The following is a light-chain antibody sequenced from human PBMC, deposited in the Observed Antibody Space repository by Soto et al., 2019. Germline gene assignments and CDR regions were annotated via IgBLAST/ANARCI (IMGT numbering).Light chain of an antibody. CDR1: QSISTY. V-gene: IGKV1-39*01. Sequence: QLPQAPYPWTARVAAGVAIIYLASQSISTYLNWYQQKPGKAPKVLIYAASNLQSGVPPRFSGSGSGTDFTLTISSLQPEDVATYFCQKSYRTPITFGQGTRLEIK. CDR2: AAS. J-gene: IGKJ5*01. CDR3: QKSYRTPIT.